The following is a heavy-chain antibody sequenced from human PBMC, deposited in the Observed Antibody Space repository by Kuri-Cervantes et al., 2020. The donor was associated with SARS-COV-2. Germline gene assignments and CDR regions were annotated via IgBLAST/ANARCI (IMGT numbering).Heavy chain of an antibody. V-gene: IGHV3-33*06. CDR2: IWYDGSNK. D-gene: IGHD4-23*01. Sequence: GESLKISCAASGFTFSDYDIHWARQAPGKGLDWVALIWYDGSNKYYGDSVKGRFTISRDNSKNTLYLQMNGLRAEDTAVYYCAKERLKRSLTYGWEVTREYYYGMDVWGQGTTVTVSS. CDR1: GFTFSDYD. J-gene: IGHJ6*02. CDR3: AKERLKRSLTYGWEVTREYYYGMDV.